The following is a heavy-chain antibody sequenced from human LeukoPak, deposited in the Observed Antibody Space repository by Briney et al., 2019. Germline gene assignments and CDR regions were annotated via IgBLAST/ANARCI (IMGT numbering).Heavy chain of an antibody. D-gene: IGHD1-26*01. V-gene: IGHV4-34*01. J-gene: IGHJ5*02. CDR1: GGSFSGYY. CDR2: INHSGST. CDR3: ARRSGSFFT. Sequence: KPSETLSLTCAVYGGSFSGYYWSWIRQPPGKGLGWIGEINHSGSTNYNPSLKSRVTISVDTSKNQFSLKLSSVTAADTAVYYCARRSGSFFTWGQGTLVTVSS.